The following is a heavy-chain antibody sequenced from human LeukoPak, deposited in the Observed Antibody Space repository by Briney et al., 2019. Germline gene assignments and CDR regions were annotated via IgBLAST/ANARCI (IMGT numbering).Heavy chain of an antibody. Sequence: ASVKVSCKASGYTFTSYGISWVRQAPGQGLEWMGWISAYNGNTNYAQKLRGRVTMTTDTSTSTAYMELRSLRSDDTAVYYCAREKVWGYSYRDGPYYGMDVWGKGTTVTVSS. CDR2: ISAYNGNT. CDR3: AREKVWGYSYRDGPYYGMDV. D-gene: IGHD5-18*01. J-gene: IGHJ6*04. V-gene: IGHV1-18*04. CDR1: GYTFTSYG.